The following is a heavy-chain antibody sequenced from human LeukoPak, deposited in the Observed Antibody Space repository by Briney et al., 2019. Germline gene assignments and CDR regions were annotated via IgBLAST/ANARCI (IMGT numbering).Heavy chain of an antibody. CDR3: ARTYYYGSGSIGNWFDP. J-gene: IGHJ5*02. D-gene: IGHD3-10*01. CDR2: IYSSGST. CDR1: GGSISNYY. Sequence: PSETLSLTCTVSGGSISNYYWSWIRQPPGKGLEWIGYIYSSGSTNYNPSLKSRVTISVDTSKKHFSLKLSSVTAADTAVYYCARTYYYGSGSIGNWFDPWGQGTLVTVSS. V-gene: IGHV4-59*12.